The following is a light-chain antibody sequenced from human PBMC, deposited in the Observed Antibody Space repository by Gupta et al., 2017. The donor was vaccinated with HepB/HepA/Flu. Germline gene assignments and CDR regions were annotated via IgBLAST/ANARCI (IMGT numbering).Light chain of an antibody. CDR3: RSLHSSSWV. Sequence: HAVLTQPAYLAASPGASASLARTLRISITVGTYRIYWYQQKPGSPPHYLLRYKSDSDKQPGSGVPSRFSGSRDASAIAGILLNSGLQSEDEADYYCRSLHSSSWVFGGGTKLTVL. J-gene: IGLJ3*02. V-gene: IGLV5-45*01. CDR2: YKSDSDK. CDR1: ISITVGTYR.